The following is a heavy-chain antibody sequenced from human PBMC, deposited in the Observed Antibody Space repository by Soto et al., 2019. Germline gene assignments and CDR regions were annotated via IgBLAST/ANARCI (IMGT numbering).Heavy chain of an antibody. CDR2: MSPFTGKA. Sequence: ASVNVSCKASGGTFINSVITWVRQAPGQGLEWVGWMSPFTGKADYAQHFQGIVTMTADTSTNTAFMELRSLRSDDTAVYYCARDPRYYGSGYYYSDSWGQGTLVTVPQ. J-gene: IGHJ4*02. CDR1: GGTFINSV. CDR3: ARDPRYYGSGYYYSDS. D-gene: IGHD3-10*01. V-gene: IGHV1-18*01.